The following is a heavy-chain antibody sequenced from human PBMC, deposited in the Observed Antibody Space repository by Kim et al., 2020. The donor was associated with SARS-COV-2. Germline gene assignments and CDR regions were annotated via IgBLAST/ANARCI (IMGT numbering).Heavy chain of an antibody. CDR2: IKQDGSEK. D-gene: IGHD3-10*01. CDR1: GFTFSSYW. CDR3: ARDIELWFGELLSYNWFDP. Sequence: GGSLRLSCAASGFTFSSYWMSWVRQAPGKGLEWVANIKQDGSEKYYVDSVKGRFTISRDNVKNSLYLQMNSLRAEDTAVYYCARDIELWFGELLSYNWFDPWGQGTLVTVSS. V-gene: IGHV3-7*03. J-gene: IGHJ5*02.